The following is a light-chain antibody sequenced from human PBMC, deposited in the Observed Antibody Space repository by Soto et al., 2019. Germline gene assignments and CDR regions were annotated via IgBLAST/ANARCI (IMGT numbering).Light chain of an antibody. Sequence: QSALTQPASVSGSPGQSITISCTGTRSDVGGYNFVSWYQQHPGKVPKLIIYEVSNRPSGLSNRFSGFKSGNTASLTISGLQAEDEADYYCSSHTNYNTVVFGTGTKVTVL. J-gene: IGLJ1*01. V-gene: IGLV2-14*01. CDR1: RSDVGGYNF. CDR3: SSHTNYNTVV. CDR2: EVS.